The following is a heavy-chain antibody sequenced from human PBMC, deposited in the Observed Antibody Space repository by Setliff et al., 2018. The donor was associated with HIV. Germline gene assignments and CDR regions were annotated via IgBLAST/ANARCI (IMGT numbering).Heavy chain of an antibody. CDR2: INHSGST. CDR3: ARALGSRYNWNYRYWYFDL. Sequence: SETLSLTCAVYGGSFNGYYWSWIRQPPGKGLEWIGEINHSGSTNYNPSLKSRVTMSVDKSKNQFSLRLSSVTAADTAVYYCARALGSRYNWNYRYWYFDLWGRGTLVTVSS. V-gene: IGHV4-34*01. D-gene: IGHD1-7*01. J-gene: IGHJ2*01. CDR1: GGSFNGYY.